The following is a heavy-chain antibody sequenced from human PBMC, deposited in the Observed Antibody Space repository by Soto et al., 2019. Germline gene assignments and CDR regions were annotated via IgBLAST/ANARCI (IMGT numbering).Heavy chain of an antibody. J-gene: IGHJ4*02. CDR2: IKSISDGGTT. Sequence: GGSLRLSCAASGFTFSNAWMSCVRQAPGKGLEWVGRIKSISDGGTTDYAAPVKGRFTISRDDSKNTLYLQMNSLKTEDTAVYFCTTDAAIVWGQGTLVTVSS. CDR1: GFTFSNAW. D-gene: IGHD1-26*01. V-gene: IGHV3-15*01. CDR3: TTDAAIV.